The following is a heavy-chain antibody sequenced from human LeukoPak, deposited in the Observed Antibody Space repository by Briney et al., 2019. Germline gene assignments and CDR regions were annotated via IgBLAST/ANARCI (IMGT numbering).Heavy chain of an antibody. CDR2: IYNTGST. CDR3: ARCGNAAARRFVP. V-gene: IGHV4-39*01. CDR1: GGSFTSNAYY. D-gene: IGHD6-6*01. Sequence: SETLSLTCPVSGGSFTSNAYYWGWIRQPPGKGLEWIGSIYNTGSTSYNPSLKSRFTISVDTSMKQFSLNVNAVTAAQGAVYYCARCGNAAARRFVPWGQGSLVTDCS. J-gene: IGHJ5*02.